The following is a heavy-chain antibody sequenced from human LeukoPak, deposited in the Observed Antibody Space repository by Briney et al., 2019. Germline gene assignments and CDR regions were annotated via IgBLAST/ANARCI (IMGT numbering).Heavy chain of an antibody. CDR3: ARDRRANLDY. Sequence: SETLSLTCTVSGGSISSYYWSWIRQPPGKGLEWIGYIYYTGSTNYNPSLKSRVTISVDTSKNQFSLKLSSVTAADTAVYYCARDRRANLDYWGQGTLVTVSS. CDR1: GGSISSYY. D-gene: IGHD4/OR15-4a*01. CDR2: IYYTGST. J-gene: IGHJ4*02. V-gene: IGHV4-59*12.